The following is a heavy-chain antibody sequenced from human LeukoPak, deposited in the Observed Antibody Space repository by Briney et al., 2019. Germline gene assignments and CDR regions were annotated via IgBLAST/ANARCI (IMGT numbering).Heavy chain of an antibody. D-gene: IGHD2-21*02. CDR1: GFTFSSYW. J-gene: IGHJ4*02. Sequence: PGGSLRLSCAASGFTFSSYWMSWVRQAPGKGLEWVANIKQDGSEKYYVDSVKGRFTISRDNAKNSLYLQMNSLRAEDMAVYYCARELGDLAFDYWGQGTLVTVSS. CDR2: IKQDGSEK. CDR3: ARELGDLAFDY. V-gene: IGHV3-7*01.